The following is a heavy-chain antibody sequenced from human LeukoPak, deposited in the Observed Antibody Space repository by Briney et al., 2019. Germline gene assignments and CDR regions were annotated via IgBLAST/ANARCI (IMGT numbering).Heavy chain of an antibody. CDR1: GFKFRDHC. D-gene: IGHD6-19*01. J-gene: IGHJ4*02. CDR3: VKNDGWFHLAQ. V-gene: IGHV3-7*03. CDR2: IKNDGSET. Sequence: GGSLRLSCAVSGFKFRDHCMDWVRQAPGKGLEWVGHIKNDGSETYYLDSLKGRFSISRDNTNNALYLQMNSLRVEDTAVYYCVKNDGWFHLAQWGQGTLVTVSS.